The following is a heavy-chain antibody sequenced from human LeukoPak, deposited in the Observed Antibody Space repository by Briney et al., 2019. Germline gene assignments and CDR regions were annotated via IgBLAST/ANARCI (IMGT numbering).Heavy chain of an antibody. CDR1: GFTFSSYS. V-gene: IGHV3-21*01. Sequence: GGSLRLSCAASGFTFSSYSMNWVRQAPGKRLEWVSSISSSSSYIYYADSVKGRFTISRDNAKNSLYLQMNSLRAEDMAVYYCARDSLTPPYYFDYWGQGTLVTVSS. J-gene: IGHJ4*02. CDR2: ISSSSSYI. CDR3: ARDSLTPPYYFDY. D-gene: IGHD1-14*01.